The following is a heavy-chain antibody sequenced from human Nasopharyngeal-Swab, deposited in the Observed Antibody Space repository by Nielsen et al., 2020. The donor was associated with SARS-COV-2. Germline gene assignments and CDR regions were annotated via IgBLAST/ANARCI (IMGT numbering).Heavy chain of an antibody. D-gene: IGHD4-11*01. CDR2: VSAGGDSS. CDR3: AREVDYTGGVDY. Sequence: GESLKISCAASGFTFNTFGMSWVRQTPGKGLEWVSAVSAGGDSSHYADSVKGRFIVSRDNSKSKVFLQMSSLRAEDTGVYYCAREVDYTGGVDYWGQGTLVTVSS. V-gene: IGHV3-23*01. J-gene: IGHJ4*02. CDR1: GFTFNTFG.